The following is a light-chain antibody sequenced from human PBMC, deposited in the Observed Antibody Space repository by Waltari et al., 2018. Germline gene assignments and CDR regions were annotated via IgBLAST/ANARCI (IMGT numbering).Light chain of an antibody. CDR2: DAS. V-gene: IGKV3-11*01. J-gene: IGKJ1*01. CDR1: QSVDSY. CDR3: QQRGNWPWT. Sequence: EIVLTQSPATLSLSPGERATLSCRASQSVDSYLDWYQQKPGQAPRLLIYDASNRATGIPARFSGSGSGTDFTLTINSLDPEDFAVYYCQQRGNWPWTFGQGTKVEIK.